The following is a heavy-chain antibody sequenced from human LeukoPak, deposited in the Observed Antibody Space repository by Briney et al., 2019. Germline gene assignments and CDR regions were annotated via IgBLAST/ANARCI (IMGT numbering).Heavy chain of an antibody. J-gene: IGHJ6*03. V-gene: IGHV1-69*13. D-gene: IGHD3-10*01. CDR1: GYTFTSYD. CDR2: IIPIFGTA. CDR3: ARANGPGSYPLYYYYYYMDV. Sequence: ASVKVSCKASGYTFTSYDINWVRQATGQGLEWMGGIIPIFGTANYAQKFQGRVTITADESTSTAYMELSSLRSEDTAVYYCARANGPGSYPLYYYYYYMDVWGKGTTVTISS.